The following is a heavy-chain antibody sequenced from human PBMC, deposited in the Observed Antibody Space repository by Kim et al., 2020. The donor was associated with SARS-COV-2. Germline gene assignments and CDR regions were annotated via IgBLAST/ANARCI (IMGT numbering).Heavy chain of an antibody. CDR1: GLTFSSYW. CDR3: ARDGALRYFDWAPSSYNWFDP. CDR2: INSDGSST. J-gene: IGHJ5*02. Sequence: GGSLRLSCAASGLTFSSYWMHGVRQAPGKGLVWVSRINSDGSSTSYADSVKGRFTISRDNAKNTLYLQMNSLRAEDTAVYYCARDGALRYFDWAPSSYNWFDPWGQGTLVTVSS. D-gene: IGHD3-9*01. V-gene: IGHV3-74*01.